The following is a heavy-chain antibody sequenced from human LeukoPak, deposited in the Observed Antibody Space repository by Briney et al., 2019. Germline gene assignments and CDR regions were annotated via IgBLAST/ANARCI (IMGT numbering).Heavy chain of an antibody. J-gene: IGHJ4*02. CDR1: VFTFSSYA. CDR2: ISGSGGSK. V-gene: IGHV3-23*01. Sequence: GGSLRLSCEASVFTFSSYAMSWVRQAPGKVLEWVSAISGSGGSKYYADSVKGRFTISRDNSKNTLYMQMNSLRAEDTAVYYCAKGSGRQFDYWGQGTLVTVSS. CDR3: AKGSGRQFDY. D-gene: IGHD3-10*01.